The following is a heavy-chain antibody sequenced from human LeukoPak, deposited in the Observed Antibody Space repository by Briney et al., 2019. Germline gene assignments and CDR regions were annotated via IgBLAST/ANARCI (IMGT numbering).Heavy chain of an antibody. Sequence: GGPLRLSCAASGFTFSSYSMNWVRQAPGKGLEWVSSITSSSSYIYYADSVKGRFTISRDNAKNSLYLQMNSLRAEDTAVYYCARVGTGGYYGYWGQGTLVTVSS. CDR2: ITSSSSYI. V-gene: IGHV3-21*01. J-gene: IGHJ4*02. CDR3: ARVGTGGYYGY. CDR1: GFTFSSYS. D-gene: IGHD3-22*01.